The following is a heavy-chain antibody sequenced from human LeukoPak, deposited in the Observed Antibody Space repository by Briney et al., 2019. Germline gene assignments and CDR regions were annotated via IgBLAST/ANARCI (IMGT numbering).Heavy chain of an antibody. V-gene: IGHV3-21*04. CDR3: ARSYGSGSYYSVFWFDP. Sequence: GGSLRLSCAASGFSFSSYSMNWVRQAPGKGLEWVSSISSGRSFTYYGDSVKGRFSISRDNAKNSLYLEMNSLRAEDTALYYCARSYGSGSYYSVFWFDPWGQGTLVTVSS. J-gene: IGHJ5*02. CDR2: ISSGRSFT. D-gene: IGHD3-10*01. CDR1: GFSFSSYS.